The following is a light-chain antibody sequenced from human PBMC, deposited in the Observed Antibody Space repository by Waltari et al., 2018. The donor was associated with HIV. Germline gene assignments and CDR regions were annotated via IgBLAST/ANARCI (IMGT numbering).Light chain of an antibody. CDR3: MQALQTPPA. J-gene: IGKJ2*01. CDR2: LDS. V-gene: IGKV2-28*01. CDR1: QSLLHSNGFNY. Sequence: DIVMTQSPLPLPVTPGAPASISCRSSQSLLHSNGFNYLDWYLQKPGQSPQLLIYLDSNRAPGVPDRFSGSGSGTDFTLKISRVEAEDVGVYYCMQALQTPPAFGQGTKLEIK.